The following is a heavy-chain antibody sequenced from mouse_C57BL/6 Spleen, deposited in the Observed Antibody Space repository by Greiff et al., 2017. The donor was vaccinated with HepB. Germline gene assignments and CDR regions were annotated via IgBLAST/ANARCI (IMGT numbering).Heavy chain of an antibody. J-gene: IGHJ2*01. Sequence: QVQLQQPGAELVRPGSSVKLSCKASGYTFTSYWMHWVKQRPIQGLEWIGNIDPSDSETHYNQKFKDKATLTVDKSSSTAYMQLSSLTSEDSAVYYCAREAANWGPFDYWGQGTTLTVSS. CDR2: IDPSDSET. CDR1: GYTFTSYW. D-gene: IGHD4-1*01. CDR3: AREAANWGPFDY. V-gene: IGHV1-52*01.